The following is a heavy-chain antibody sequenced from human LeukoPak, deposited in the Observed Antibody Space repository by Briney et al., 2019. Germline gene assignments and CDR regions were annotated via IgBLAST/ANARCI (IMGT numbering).Heavy chain of an antibody. CDR2: VNPNSGVT. D-gene: IGHD6-19*01. CDR1: GYTFTAYF. V-gene: IGHV1-2*06. J-gene: IGHJ4*02. Sequence: ASVKVSFKASGYTFTAYFMHWVRQAPGQGLEWMGRVNPNSGVTNSIQKFQGRVTMTRDTSISTAYMELRGLRSDDTAVYYCARQWLPNGYFDYWGQGTLVTVSS. CDR3: ARQWLPNGYFDY.